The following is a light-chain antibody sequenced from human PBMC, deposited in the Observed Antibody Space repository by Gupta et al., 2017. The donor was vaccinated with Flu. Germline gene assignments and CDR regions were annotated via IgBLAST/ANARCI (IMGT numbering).Light chain of an antibody. CDR1: QNIGVN. V-gene: IGKV3-15*01. CDR3: QHYSNWPPGWT. CDR2: GAS. J-gene: IGKJ1*01. Sequence: SATLSCRASQNIGVNLAWFQQKPGQFPRLLISGASTRATGIPARFSGNGFGTEFSFTISSLQSEDLAVYYCQHYSNWPPGWTFGQGTKVEIK.